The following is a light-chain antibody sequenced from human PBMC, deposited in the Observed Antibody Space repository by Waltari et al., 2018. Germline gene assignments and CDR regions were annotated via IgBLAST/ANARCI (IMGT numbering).Light chain of an antibody. CDR3: NSRDTSGHHVV. V-gene: IGLV3-19*01. CDR2: GRN. J-gene: IGLJ2*01. CDR1: PLANIS. Sequence: SFELTQDPAVSVALGQTVTTTCRGRPLANISATRYQQKPGQAPILVFAGRNDRPSGIPDRFSGSNSRNTASLTITGAQAEDEAAYYCNSRDTSGHHVVFGGGTNLTVL.